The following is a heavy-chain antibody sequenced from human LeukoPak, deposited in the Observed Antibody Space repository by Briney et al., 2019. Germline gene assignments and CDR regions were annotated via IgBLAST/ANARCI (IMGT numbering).Heavy chain of an antibody. D-gene: IGHD3-16*01. CDR1: GGSISSGGYY. J-gene: IGHJ5*02. V-gene: IGHV4-31*03. CDR2: IYYSGST. CDR3: ARKTQIGGGRDWFDP. Sequence: SQTLSLTCTVSGGSISSGGYYWSWIRQHPGKGLEWIGYIYYSGSTYYNPSLKSRVTISVDTSKNQFSLKLSSVTAADTAVYYCARKTQIGGGRDWFDPWGQGTLVTVPS.